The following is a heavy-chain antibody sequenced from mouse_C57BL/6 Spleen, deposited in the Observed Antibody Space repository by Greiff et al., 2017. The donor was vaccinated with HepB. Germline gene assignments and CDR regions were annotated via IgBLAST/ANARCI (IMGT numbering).Heavy chain of an antibody. CDR3: ARHYYGSSWYFDV. V-gene: IGHV7-3*01. J-gene: IGHJ1*03. CDR1: GFTFTDYY. CDR2: IRNKANGYTT. D-gene: IGHD1-1*01. Sequence: DVKLVESGGGLVQPGGSLSLSCAASGFTFTDYYMSWVRQPPGKALEWLGFIRNKANGYTTEYSASVKGRFTISRDNSQSILYLQMNALRAEDSATYYCARHYYGSSWYFDVWGTGTTVTVSS.